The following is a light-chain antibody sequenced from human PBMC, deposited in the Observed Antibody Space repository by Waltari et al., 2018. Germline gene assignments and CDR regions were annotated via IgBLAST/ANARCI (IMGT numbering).Light chain of an antibody. J-gene: IGLJ3*02. V-gene: IGLV2-23*01. CDR3: CSFAGSTTWV. Sequence: QSALTQPASVSGSPGQSITISCTGTSSDVWGYNLVSWYQQHPGKAPKLIIYEGNKWPSGVSHRFSGSKSGNTASLTISGLQAEDEADYYCCSFAGSTTWVFGGGTTLTVL. CDR2: EGN. CDR1: SSDVWGYNL.